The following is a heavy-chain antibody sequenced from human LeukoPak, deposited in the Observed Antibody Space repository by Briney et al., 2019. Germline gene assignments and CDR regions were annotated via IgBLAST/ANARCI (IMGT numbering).Heavy chain of an antibody. D-gene: IGHD3-9*01. CDR2: INPNSGGT. Sequence: GASVKVSCKASGYTFTGYYMHWVRQAPGQGLEWMGWINPNSGGTNYAQKFQGRVTMTRDTSISTAYMELSRLRSDDTAVYYCARDDILTGYYPARIDYWGQGTLVTVSS. J-gene: IGHJ4*02. V-gene: IGHV1-2*02. CDR1: GYTFTGYY. CDR3: ARDDILTGYYPARIDY.